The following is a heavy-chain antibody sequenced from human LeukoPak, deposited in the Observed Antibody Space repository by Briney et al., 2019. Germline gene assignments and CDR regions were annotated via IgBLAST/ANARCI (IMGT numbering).Heavy chain of an antibody. CDR2: INHSGST. D-gene: IGHD6-13*01. J-gene: IGHJ4*02. Sequence: SETLCLTCAVYGGSFSGYYWSWIRQPPGKGLEWIGEINHSGSTNYNPSLKSRVTISVDTSKNQFSLKLSSVTAADTAVYYCARGTQQLVFPDYWGQGTLVTVSS. V-gene: IGHV4-34*01. CDR3: ARGTQQLVFPDY. CDR1: GGSFSGYY.